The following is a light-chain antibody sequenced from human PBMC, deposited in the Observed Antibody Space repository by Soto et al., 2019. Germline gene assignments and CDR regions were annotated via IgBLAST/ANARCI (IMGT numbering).Light chain of an antibody. CDR3: ASKTTSSTVL. CDR2: DVR. Sequence: QSVLTQPSSMSGSRGQSITISCTGTSSDIGAYEHVSWYQQRPGRAPKVLIYDVRIRPSEVSNRFSGSKSGDTASLTISGLQAEDEAVYYCASKTTSSTVLFGGGTNLTVL. J-gene: IGLJ2*01. CDR1: SSDIGAYEH. V-gene: IGLV2-14*03.